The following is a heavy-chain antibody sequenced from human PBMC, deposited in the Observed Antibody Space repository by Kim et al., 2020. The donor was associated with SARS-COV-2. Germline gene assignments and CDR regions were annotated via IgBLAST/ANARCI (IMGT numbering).Heavy chain of an antibody. Sequence: VSVKSRITINPDTSKNQFSLQLNSVTPEDTAVYYCAKLGYCSSTSCYSDYWGQGTLVTVSS. D-gene: IGHD2-2*01. J-gene: IGHJ4*02. CDR3: AKLGYCSSTSCYSDY. V-gene: IGHV6-1*01.